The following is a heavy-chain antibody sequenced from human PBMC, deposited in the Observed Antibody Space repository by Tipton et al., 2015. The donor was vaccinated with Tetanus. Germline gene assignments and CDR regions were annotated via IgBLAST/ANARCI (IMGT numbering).Heavy chain of an antibody. V-gene: IGHV4-34*01. J-gene: IGHJ6*02. CDR2: ISPSGNT. CDR3: ARDRGVRGGYYYYHGMDV. CDR1: GGSFSNYF. D-gene: IGHD3-10*01. Sequence: TLSLTCAVYGGSFSNYFWRWIRQPPGKGLEWIGEISPSGNTNYNPSLKSRVTISADTSRNQFSLTLSSVTAADTAVYYCARDRGVRGGYYYYHGMDVWGQGTTVTVSS.